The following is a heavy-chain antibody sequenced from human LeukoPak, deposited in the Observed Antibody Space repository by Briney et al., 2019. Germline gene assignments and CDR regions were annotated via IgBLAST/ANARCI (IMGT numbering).Heavy chain of an antibody. CDR3: ARDSQWFGESSFEY. CDR1: GYTFTSYY. D-gene: IGHD3-10*01. V-gene: IGHV1-46*01. J-gene: IGHJ4*02. CDR2: INPSGGST. Sequence: GASVKVSCKASGYTFTSYYMHWVRQAPGQGHEWMGIINPSGGSTNYAQKFQGRVTMTRDTSTSTVYMELSSLRSEDTAVYYCARDSQWFGESSFEYWGQGALVTVSP.